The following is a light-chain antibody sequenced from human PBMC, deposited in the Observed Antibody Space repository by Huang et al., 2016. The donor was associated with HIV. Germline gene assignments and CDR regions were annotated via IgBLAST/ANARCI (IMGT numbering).Light chain of an antibody. J-gene: IGKJ1*01. CDR1: QILVYSDGNTY. CDR2: KVS. Sequence: DVVMTQSPLSLPVTLGQPASISCRSSQILVYSDGNTYLNWFQQRPGQSPRRLIYKVSNRDSGVPDRFSGSGSGTDFTLKISRVEAEDVGVYYCMQGTRPWTFGQGTKVEIK. CDR3: MQGTRPWT. V-gene: IGKV2-30*01.